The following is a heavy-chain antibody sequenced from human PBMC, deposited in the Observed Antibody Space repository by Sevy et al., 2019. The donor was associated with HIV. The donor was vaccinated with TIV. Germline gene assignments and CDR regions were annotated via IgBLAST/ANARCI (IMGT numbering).Heavy chain of an antibody. V-gene: IGHV4-59*12. J-gene: IGHJ6*02. D-gene: IGHD1-26*01. CDR3: ARLNGNSGSYENYYYYGMDV. Sequence: SETLSLTCTVSGGSISSYYWSWIRQPPGKGLEWIGYIYYSGSTNYNPSLKSRVTISVDTSKNQFSLKLSSVTAADTAVYYCARLNGNSGSYENYYYYGMDVWGQRTTVTVSS. CDR1: GGSISSYY. CDR2: IYYSGST.